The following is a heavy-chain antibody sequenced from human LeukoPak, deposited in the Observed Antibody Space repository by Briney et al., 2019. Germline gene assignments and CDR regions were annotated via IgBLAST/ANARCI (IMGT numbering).Heavy chain of an antibody. J-gene: IGHJ4*02. V-gene: IGHV3-74*01. CDR1: GFTFSSYW. CDR3: ARRGRAVAGPFDY. CDR2: INSDGSSK. Sequence: PGGSLRLSCAASGFTFSSYWMHWVRQVPGKGLVWVSRINSDGSSKTYADSVRGRFTISSDNAKNTLYLQMNSLRVEDTAVYYCARRGRAVAGPFDYWGQGTLVTVSS. D-gene: IGHD6-19*01.